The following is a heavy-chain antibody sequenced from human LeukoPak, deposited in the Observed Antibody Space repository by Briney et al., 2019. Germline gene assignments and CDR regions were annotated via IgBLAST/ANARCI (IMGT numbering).Heavy chain of an antibody. CDR1: GGSISSYD. V-gene: IGHV4-4*07. J-gene: IGHJ4*02. Sequence: SETLSLTCTVSGGSISSYDWSWIRQPAGKGLEWIGRIYTSGSTKYNPSLKSRVTMSLDTSKNQFSLKLSSVTAADTAVYYCARVKRKYQLLKPLHETPSHYFDYWGQGTLVTVSS. CDR2: IYTSGST. CDR3: ARVKRKYQLLKPLHETPSHYFDY. D-gene: IGHD2-2*01.